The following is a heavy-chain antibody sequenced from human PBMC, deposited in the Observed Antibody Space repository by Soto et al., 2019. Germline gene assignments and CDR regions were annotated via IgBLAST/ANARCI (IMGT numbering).Heavy chain of an antibody. D-gene: IGHD2-2*01. Sequence: ASVKVSCEASGDSFTSYAMHWVRQAPGQRLEWMGWINAGNGNTKYSQKFQGRVTITRDTSASTAYMELSSLRSEDTAVYYCARDPRDIVVVPAAPGGENWFDPWGQGTLVTVSS. CDR1: GDSFTSYA. V-gene: IGHV1-3*01. J-gene: IGHJ5*02. CDR2: INAGNGNT. CDR3: ARDPRDIVVVPAAPGGENWFDP.